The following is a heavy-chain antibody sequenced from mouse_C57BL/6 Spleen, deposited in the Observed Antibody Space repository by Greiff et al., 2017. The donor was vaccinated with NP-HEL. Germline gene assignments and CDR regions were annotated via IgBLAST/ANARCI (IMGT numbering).Heavy chain of an antibody. V-gene: IGHV5-4*01. CDR3: ARDGDYGSSYFDY. Sequence: DVKLVESGGGLVKPGGSLKLSCAASGFTFSSYAMSWVRQTPEKRLEWVATISDGGSYTYYPDNVKGRFTISRDNAKNNLYLQMSHLKSEDTAMYYCARDGDYGSSYFDYWGQGTTLTVSS. D-gene: IGHD1-1*01. CDR2: ISDGGSYT. J-gene: IGHJ2*01. CDR1: GFTFSSYA.